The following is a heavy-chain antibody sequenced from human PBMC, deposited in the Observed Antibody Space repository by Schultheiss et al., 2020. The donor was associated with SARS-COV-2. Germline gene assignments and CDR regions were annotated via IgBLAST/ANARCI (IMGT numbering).Heavy chain of an antibody. CDR2: ISYDGSNK. CDR3: ARDKGGGYNYGGDY. CDR1: GFTFSSYA. J-gene: IGHJ4*02. V-gene: IGHV3-30*04. Sequence: GGSLRLSFAASGFTFSSYAMHWVRQAPGKGLEWVAVISYDGSNKYYADSVKGRFTISRDNSKNTLYLQMNSLRAEDTAVYYCARDKGGGYNYGGDYWGQGTLVTVSS. D-gene: IGHD5-18*01.